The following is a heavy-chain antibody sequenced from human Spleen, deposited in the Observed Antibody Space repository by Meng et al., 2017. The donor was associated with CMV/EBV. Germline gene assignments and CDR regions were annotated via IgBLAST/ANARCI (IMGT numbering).Heavy chain of an antibody. CDR1: GFTFDDYG. V-gene: IGHV3-20*03. CDR2: INWNGGST. CDR3: ARGRTIFGVANFDY. D-gene: IGHD3-3*01. J-gene: IGHJ4*02. Sequence: SGFTFDDYGMSWVRQAPGKGLEWFSGINWNGGSTGYADSVKGRFTISRDNAKNSLYLQMNSLRAEDTALYYCARGRTIFGVANFDYWGQGTLVTVSS.